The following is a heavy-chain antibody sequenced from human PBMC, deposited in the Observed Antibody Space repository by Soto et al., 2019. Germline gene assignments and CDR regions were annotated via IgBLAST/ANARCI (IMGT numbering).Heavy chain of an antibody. CDR3: AREGRYFDWLLEVYYYYYGMDV. Sequence: ASVKVSCKASGYTFTSYGISWVRQAPGQGLEWMGWISAYNGNTNYAQKLQGRVTMTTDTSTSTAYMELRSLRSDDTAVYYCAREGRYFDWLLEVYYYYYGMDVWGAGTTVIVSS. CDR1: GYTFTSYG. V-gene: IGHV1-18*01. D-gene: IGHD3-9*01. J-gene: IGHJ6*04. CDR2: ISAYNGNT.